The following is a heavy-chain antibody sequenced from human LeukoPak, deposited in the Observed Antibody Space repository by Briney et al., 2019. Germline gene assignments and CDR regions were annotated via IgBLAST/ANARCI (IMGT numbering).Heavy chain of an antibody. D-gene: IGHD6-13*01. CDR3: ARRIASSGKGFDY. J-gene: IGHJ4*02. CDR2: LSYTGST. Sequence: SETLSLTCTVSGGSISSDYWSWIRQAPGKGLEWIGYLSYTGSTNYNPSLKSRVTISVDMSKSQFSLKLSSVTAADTAVYYCARRIASSGKGFDYWGQGTLVIVSS. CDR1: GGSISSDY. V-gene: IGHV4-59*01.